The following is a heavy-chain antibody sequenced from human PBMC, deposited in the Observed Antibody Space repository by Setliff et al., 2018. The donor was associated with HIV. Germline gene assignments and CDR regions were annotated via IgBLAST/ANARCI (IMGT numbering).Heavy chain of an antibody. CDR2: IKQDGSEK. CDR1: GFTFSSYW. Sequence: GGSLRLSCAASGFTFSSYWMSWVRQAPGKGLEWVANIKQDGSEKYYVDSVKGRFTISRDNAKNSLYLQMNSLRAEDTAVYYCARGADIVVVVAAMDYWGQGTRVTVSS. V-gene: IGHV3-7*01. CDR3: ARGADIVVVVAAMDY. J-gene: IGHJ4*02. D-gene: IGHD2-15*01.